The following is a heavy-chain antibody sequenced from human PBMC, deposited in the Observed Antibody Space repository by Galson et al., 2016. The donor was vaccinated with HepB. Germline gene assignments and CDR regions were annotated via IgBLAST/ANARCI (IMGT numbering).Heavy chain of an antibody. CDR3: ARHDITCGYGCGPDY. D-gene: IGHD6-25*01. V-gene: IGHV4-59*08. Sequence: SLTCTVSGGSISSYYWNWIRQPPGKGLEWIGNIYYSGIPNYNPSLKRRVTLSVDPSTNQFSLRMKSVTAADTAVYYCARHDITCGYGCGPDYWGQGALVTVSS. CDR2: IYYSGIP. J-gene: IGHJ4*02. CDR1: GGSISSYY.